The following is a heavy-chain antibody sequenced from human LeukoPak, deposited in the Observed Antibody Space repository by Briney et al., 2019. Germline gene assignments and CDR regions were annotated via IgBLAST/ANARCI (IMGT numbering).Heavy chain of an antibody. CDR1: GGSFSGYY. J-gene: IGHJ5*02. V-gene: IGHV4-34*01. CDR3: ARTLFAASPWGSDPHSNWLDP. CDR2: INHSGST. Sequence: PSETLSLTCAVYGGSFSGYYWSWIRQPPGKGLEWIGEINHSGSTNYNPSLKSRVTISVDTSKNQFSLKLSSVTAADTAVYYCARTLFAASPWGSDPHSNWLDPWGQGTLVTVSS. D-gene: IGHD3-16*01.